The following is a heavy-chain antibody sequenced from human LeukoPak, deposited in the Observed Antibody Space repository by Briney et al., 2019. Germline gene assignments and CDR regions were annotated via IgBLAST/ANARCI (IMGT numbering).Heavy chain of an antibody. D-gene: IGHD6-6*01. CDR2: IYTSGST. J-gene: IGHJ4*02. V-gene: IGHV4-61*02. Sequence: SETLSLTCTVSGGSISSGTYYWSWIRQPAGKGLEWIGSIYTSGSTYYNPSLKSRLTISADTSKNQFSLTLTSVTAADTAVYYCARDRSVGVLPAPPFDFWGQGTLVTVSS. CDR3: ARDRSVGVLPAPPFDF. CDR1: GGSISSGTYY.